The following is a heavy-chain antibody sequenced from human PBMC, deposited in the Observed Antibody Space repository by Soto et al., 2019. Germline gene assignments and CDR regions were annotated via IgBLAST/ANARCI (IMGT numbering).Heavy chain of an antibody. CDR3: AKDASITTTYLAH. CDR1: GFTFDDYA. CDR2: ISWNSGNI. Sequence: GGSLRLSYAASGFTFDDYAMHWVRQAPGKGLEWVSSISWNSGNIDYADSVKGRFTVSRDNAKNSLYLHMSSLRSEDTALYYCAKDASITTTYLAHWGQGTLVTVSS. D-gene: IGHD1-1*01. V-gene: IGHV3-9*01. J-gene: IGHJ4*02.